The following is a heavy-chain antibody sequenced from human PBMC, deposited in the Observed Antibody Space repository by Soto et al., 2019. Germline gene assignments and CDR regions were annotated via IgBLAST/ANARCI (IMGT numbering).Heavy chain of an antibody. Sequence: ASVKVSCKVSGYTLTELSMHWGRQAPGKGLEWMGGFDPEDGETIYAQKFQGRVTMTEDTSTDTAYMELSSLRSEDTAVYYCATVKSGFTIFGVVTDNNWFDPWGQGTLVTVSS. CDR1: GYTLTELS. D-gene: IGHD3-3*01. CDR3: ATVKSGFTIFGVVTDNNWFDP. V-gene: IGHV1-24*01. CDR2: FDPEDGET. J-gene: IGHJ5*02.